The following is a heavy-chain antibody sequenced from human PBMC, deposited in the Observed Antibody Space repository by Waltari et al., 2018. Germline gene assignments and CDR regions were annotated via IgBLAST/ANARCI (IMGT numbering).Heavy chain of an antibody. CDR2: ISSSSSYI. CDR3: ARDRIRLSWFGELYEGYFDY. J-gene: IGHJ4*02. V-gene: IGHV3-21*01. Sequence: EVQLVESGGGLVKPGGSLRLSCAASGFTFSSYSMNWVRQAPGKGLEWVSSISSSSSYIYYADSVKGRFTISRDNAKNSLYLQMNSLRAEDTAVYYCARDRIRLSWFGELYEGYFDYWGQGTLVTVSS. CDR1: GFTFSSYS. D-gene: IGHD3-10*01.